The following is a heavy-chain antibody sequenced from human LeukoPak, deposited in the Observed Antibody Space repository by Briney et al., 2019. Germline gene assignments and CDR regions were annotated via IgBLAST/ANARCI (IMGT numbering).Heavy chain of an antibody. CDR1: GGSISSSNW. Sequence: SGTLSLTCAVSGGSISSSNWWSWVRQPPGKGLEWIGEIYHSGSTNYNPSLKSRVTISVDTSKNRFSLKLSSVTAADTAVYYCASDSSGYADAFDIWGQGTMVTVSS. V-gene: IGHV4-4*02. J-gene: IGHJ3*02. CDR2: IYHSGST. CDR3: ASDSSGYADAFDI. D-gene: IGHD3-22*01.